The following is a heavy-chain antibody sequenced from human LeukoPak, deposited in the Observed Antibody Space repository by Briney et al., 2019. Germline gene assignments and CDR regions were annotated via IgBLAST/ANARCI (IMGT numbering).Heavy chain of an antibody. CDR3: AREWYITGTTDGMDV. Sequence: ASVKVSCKASGYTFTSYGISWVRQAPGQGLEWMGWIGAYNGNTNYAQKLQGRVTMTTDTSTSTAYMELRSLRSDDTAVYYCAREWYITGTTDGMDVWGRGTTVTVSS. CDR2: IGAYNGNT. J-gene: IGHJ6*02. D-gene: IGHD1-14*01. CDR1: GYTFTSYG. V-gene: IGHV1-18*01.